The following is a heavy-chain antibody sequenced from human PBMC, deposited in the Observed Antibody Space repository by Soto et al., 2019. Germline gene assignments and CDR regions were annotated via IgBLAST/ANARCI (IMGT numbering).Heavy chain of an antibody. CDR3: ARGWGSKWYYFDS. Sequence: QVRLQESGPGVVRPSETLSLTCTVSGVSSTSFYWSWLRQSPGKGLEWIGYIFDNGDVKYNPSLMSRLTMSIDMSKNEFSLRLKSVPAADTAMYYCARGWGSKWYYFDSWGEGTLVTVSS. CDR2: IFDNGDV. D-gene: IGHD3-16*01. V-gene: IGHV4-59*13. J-gene: IGHJ4*02. CDR1: GVSSTSFY.